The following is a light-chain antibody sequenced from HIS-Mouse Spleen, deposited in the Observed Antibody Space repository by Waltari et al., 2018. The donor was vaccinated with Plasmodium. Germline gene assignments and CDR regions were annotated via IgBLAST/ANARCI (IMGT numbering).Light chain of an antibody. CDR3: QQYNNWPPT. CDR1: QSVSSN. Sequence: EIVMTQSPATLSVSPGERATLSCRASQSVSSNLAWYQQKPGQAPRLFIYGASTRATGIPARCSGSGSGTEFTLTISSMQSEDFAVYYWQQYNNWPPTFGQGTKVEIK. J-gene: IGKJ1*01. V-gene: IGKV3-15*01. CDR2: GAS.